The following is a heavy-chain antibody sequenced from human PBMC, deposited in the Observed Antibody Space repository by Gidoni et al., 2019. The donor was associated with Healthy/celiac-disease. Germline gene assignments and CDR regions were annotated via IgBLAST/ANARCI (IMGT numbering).Heavy chain of an antibody. D-gene: IGHD5-12*01. CDR1: GFTFSSYA. Sequence: QVQLVESGGGVVQPGRSLRLSCAASGFTFSSYAMHWVRQAPGKGLEWVAVISYDGSNKYYADSVKGRFTISRDNSKNTLYLQMNSLRAEDTAVYYCARDEMATIIRSAGSHAFDIWGQGTMVTVSS. CDR3: ARDEMATIIRSAGSHAFDI. J-gene: IGHJ3*02. V-gene: IGHV3-30-3*01. CDR2: ISYDGSNK.